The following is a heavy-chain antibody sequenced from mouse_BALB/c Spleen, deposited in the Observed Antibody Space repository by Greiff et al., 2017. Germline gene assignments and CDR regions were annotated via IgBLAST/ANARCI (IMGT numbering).Heavy chain of an antibody. Sequence: VKLMESGPGLVAPSQSLSITCTVSGFSLTSYGVHWVRQPPGKGLEWLGVIWAGGSTNYNSALMSRLSISKDNSKSQVFLKMNSLQTDDTAMYYCATFYGNYGSLGYWGQGTTLTVSS. J-gene: IGHJ2*01. CDR3: ATFYGNYGSLGY. V-gene: IGHV2-9*02. CDR1: GFSLTSYG. CDR2: IWAGGST. D-gene: IGHD2-1*01.